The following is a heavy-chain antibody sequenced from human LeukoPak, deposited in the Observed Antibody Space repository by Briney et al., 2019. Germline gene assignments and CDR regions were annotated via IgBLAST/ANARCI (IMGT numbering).Heavy chain of an antibody. CDR3: ARDSPYSSSYFDY. J-gene: IGHJ4*02. V-gene: IGHV4-31*03. Sequence: SETLSLTCTVSGGSISSGGYYWSWIRQHPGKGLEWIGYIYYSGSTYYNPSLKSRVTISLDTSKNQFSLKLSSVTAADTAVYYCARDSPYSSSYFDYWGQGTLVTVSS. CDR2: IYYSGST. CDR1: GGSISSGGYY. D-gene: IGHD6-13*01.